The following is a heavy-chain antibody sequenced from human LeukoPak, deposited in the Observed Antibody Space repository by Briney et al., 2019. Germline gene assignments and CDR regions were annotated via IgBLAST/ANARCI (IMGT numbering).Heavy chain of an antibody. D-gene: IGHD3-22*01. V-gene: IGHV4-59*01. CDR3: ARNGPHYYDNSGYLDS. CDR2: NNYTGGA. J-gene: IGHJ4*02. Sequence: PSETLSLTCTVSGGSISSYYWSWIRQPPGTGLEWIGNNNYTGGANYNPSLKSRVTILVDTSKNQFSLKLISVTAADTAVYFCARNGPHYYDNSGYLDSCGQGAMVSVSS. CDR1: GGSISSYY.